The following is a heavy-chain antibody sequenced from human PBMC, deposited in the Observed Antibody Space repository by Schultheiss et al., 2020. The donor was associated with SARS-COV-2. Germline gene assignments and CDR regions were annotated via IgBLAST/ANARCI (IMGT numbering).Heavy chain of an antibody. D-gene: IGHD6-13*01. J-gene: IGHJ4*02. Sequence: GESLKISCAASGSTFNTYWMSWVRQAPGKGLEWVANIKQDGSEKSYGDSVKGRFTISRDNAKHSLYLQMNSLRAEDTAVYYCARTRGIAAAGGGYFDYWGQGTLVTVSS. CDR1: GSTFNTYW. CDR3: ARTRGIAAAGGGYFDY. V-gene: IGHV3-7*01. CDR2: IKQDGSEK.